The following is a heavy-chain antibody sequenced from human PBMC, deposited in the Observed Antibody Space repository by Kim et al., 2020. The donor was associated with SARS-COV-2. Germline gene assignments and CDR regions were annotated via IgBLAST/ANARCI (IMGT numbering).Heavy chain of an antibody. Sequence: YYAGSGKGRITISRDNAKNSRYLQMHSLRAEDCSVYYCATSYGSVRYRDYWGQGTLVSVSS. CDR3: ATSYGSVRYRDY. D-gene: IGHD3-10*01. V-gene: IGHV3-21*01. J-gene: IGHJ4*02.